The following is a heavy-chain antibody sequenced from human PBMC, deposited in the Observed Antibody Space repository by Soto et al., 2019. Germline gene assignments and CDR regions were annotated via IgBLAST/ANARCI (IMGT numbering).Heavy chain of an antibody. CDR3: ANDYGSGSLPCSEYFQY. Sequence: QEQLVESGGGVVQPGRSLRLSCVASGLTFSNYGMHWVRQAPGKGLEWVAVISYDGKTKYYADSVKGRFFISRDDSKNTLYLQMNSLRAEDTAVYYCANDYGSGSLPCSEYFQYWGQGTLVIVSS. CDR2: ISYDGKTK. J-gene: IGHJ1*01. CDR1: GLTFSNYG. D-gene: IGHD3-10*01. V-gene: IGHV3-30*18.